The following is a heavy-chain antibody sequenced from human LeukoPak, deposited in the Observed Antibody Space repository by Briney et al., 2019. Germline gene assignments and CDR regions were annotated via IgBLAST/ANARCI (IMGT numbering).Heavy chain of an antibody. CDR3: ARDFYGGITIHYYYYMDV. Sequence: ASVKVSCKASGYTFTGYYMHWVRQAPGQGLEWMGIINPSGGSTSYAQKFQGRVTMTRDMSTSTVYMELSSLRSEDTAVYYCARDFYGGITIHYYYYMDVWGKGTTVTVSS. CDR2: INPSGGST. V-gene: IGHV1-46*01. D-gene: IGHD4-23*01. J-gene: IGHJ6*03. CDR1: GYTFTGYY.